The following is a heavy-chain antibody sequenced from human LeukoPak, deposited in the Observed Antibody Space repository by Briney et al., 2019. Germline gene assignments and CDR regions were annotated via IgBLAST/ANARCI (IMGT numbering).Heavy chain of an antibody. V-gene: IGHV1-2*02. CDR2: INSNSGGV. CDR1: AYTFTAYY. CDR3: ARYLAAPYDAFDI. D-gene: IGHD2-15*01. J-gene: IGHJ3*02. Sequence: GASVKVSCKTSAYTFTAYYMHWVRQAPGQGLEWMGWINSNSGGVHYAQNFQGRVTMTRDTSISTAYMDLTRLRYDDTAVYFCARYLAAPYDAFDIWGQGTMVTVSS.